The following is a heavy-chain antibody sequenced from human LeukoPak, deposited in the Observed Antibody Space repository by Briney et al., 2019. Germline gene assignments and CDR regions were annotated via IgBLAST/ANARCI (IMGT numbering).Heavy chain of an antibody. D-gene: IGHD5-24*01. CDR3: ATGARDGYNYQVGYYYGMDV. CDR1: GYTLTELS. J-gene: IGHJ6*02. CDR2: FDPEDGET. Sequence: ASVKVSCKVSGYTLTELSMHWVRQAPGKGLEWMGGFDPEDGETIYAQKFQGRVTMTEDTSTDTAYMELSSMRSEDTAVYYCATGARDGYNYQVGYYYGMDVWGQGTTVTVSS. V-gene: IGHV1-24*01.